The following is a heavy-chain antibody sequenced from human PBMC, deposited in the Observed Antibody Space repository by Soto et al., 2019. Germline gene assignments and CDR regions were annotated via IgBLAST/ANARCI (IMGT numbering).Heavy chain of an antibody. CDR3: SLIDNRHYDFWSGFQTGGNVMDV. D-gene: IGHD3-3*01. J-gene: IGHJ6*01. CDR1: GFSLSTSGMC. V-gene: IGHV2-70*01. Sequence: ESGPTLVNPTHTLTLTCTFSGFSLSTSGMCVSWIRQPPGKALDWLALIDWDDDKYYNTSLKTRLTISKDTSKNQVVLTMTNMDTVDTSTDYFSLIDNRHYDFWSGFQTGGNVMDVCGRRTTVTLCS. CDR2: IDWDDDK.